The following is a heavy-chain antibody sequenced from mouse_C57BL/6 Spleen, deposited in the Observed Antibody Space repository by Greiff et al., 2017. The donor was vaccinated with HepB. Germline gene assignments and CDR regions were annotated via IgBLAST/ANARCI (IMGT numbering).Heavy chain of an antibody. CDR2: IDPETGGT. D-gene: IGHD1-1*01. CDR1: GYTFTDYE. V-gene: IGHV1-15*01. Sequence: QVQLKQSGAELVRPGASVTLSCKASGYTFTDYEMHWVKQTPVHGLEWIGAIDPETGGTAYNQKFKGKAILTADKSSSTAYMELRSLTSEDSAVYYCTRTFITTVVAPFAYWGQGTLVTVSA. CDR3: TRTFITTVVAPFAY. J-gene: IGHJ3*01.